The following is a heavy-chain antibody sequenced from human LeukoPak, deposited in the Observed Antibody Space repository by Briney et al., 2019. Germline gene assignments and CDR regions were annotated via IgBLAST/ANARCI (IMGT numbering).Heavy chain of an antibody. Sequence: GGSLRLSCAASGFTFSSYWMSWVRQAPGKGLEWVANIKQDGSEKYYVDSVKGRFTISRDNAKNSLYLQMNSLRAEDTAVYYCARVGGARNDYDPYYYMDVWGKGTTVTVSS. CDR1: GFTFSSYW. CDR3: ARVGGARNDYDPYYYMDV. CDR2: IKQDGSEK. V-gene: IGHV3-7*01. D-gene: IGHD3-16*01. J-gene: IGHJ6*03.